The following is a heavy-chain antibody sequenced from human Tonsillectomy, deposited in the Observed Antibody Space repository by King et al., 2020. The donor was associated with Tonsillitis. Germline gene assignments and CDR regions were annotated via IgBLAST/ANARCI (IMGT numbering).Heavy chain of an antibody. CDR3: WTRYGSSMTGPLMDV. J-gene: IGHJ6*04. CDR1: GFTFSNAW. CDR2: IKSKTDGGTT. Sequence: VQLVESGGGLVKPGGSLRLSCAASGFTFSNAWMNWVRQAPGKGLEWVGRIKSKTDGGTTDYAAPVKGRFTISRDDSKNTLYLQMNSLKTEDTAVYYGWTRYGSSMTGPLMDVWGKGTTVTVSA. V-gene: IGHV3-15*07. D-gene: IGHD3/OR15-3a*01.